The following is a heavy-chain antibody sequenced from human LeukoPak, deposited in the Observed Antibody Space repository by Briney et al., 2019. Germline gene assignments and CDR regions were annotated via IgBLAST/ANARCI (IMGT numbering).Heavy chain of an antibody. Sequence: SETLSLTCTVSGYSISSGYYWGWIRQPPGKGLEWIGSIYHSGSTYYNPSLKSRVTISVDTSKNQFSLKLSSVTAADTAVYYCATRGHYYFDYWGQGTLVTVSS. CDR3: ATRGHYYFDY. CDR2: IYHSGST. CDR1: GYSISSGYY. V-gene: IGHV4-38-2*02. J-gene: IGHJ4*02.